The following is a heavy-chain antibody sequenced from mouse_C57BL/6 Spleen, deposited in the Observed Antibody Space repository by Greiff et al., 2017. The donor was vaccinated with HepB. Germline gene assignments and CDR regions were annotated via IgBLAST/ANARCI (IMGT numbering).Heavy chain of an antibody. Sequence: EVQLQESGPGLVKPSQSLSLTCSVTGYSITSGYYWNWIRQFPGNKLEWMGYISYDGSNNYNPSLKNRISITRDTSKNQFFLKLNSVTTEDTATYYCAREHYGYGDYWGQGTTLTVSS. J-gene: IGHJ2*01. V-gene: IGHV3-6*01. CDR3: AREHYGYGDY. CDR2: ISYDGSN. CDR1: GYSITSGYY. D-gene: IGHD2-2*01.